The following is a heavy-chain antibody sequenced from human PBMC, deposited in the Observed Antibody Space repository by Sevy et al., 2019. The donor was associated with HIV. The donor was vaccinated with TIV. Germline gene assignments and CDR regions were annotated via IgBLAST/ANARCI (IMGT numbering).Heavy chain of an antibody. Sequence: GGSLRLSCAASGFTFISYSFNWVRLAPGKGLEWLSYISTGRSTIYYADSVKGRFTISRDNAKKSLYLQMNSLRVEDTAVYYCAREGGYSDQGMDVWGQGTTVTVSS. CDR1: GFTFISYS. CDR2: ISTGRSTI. CDR3: AREGGYSDQGMDV. D-gene: IGHD5-18*01. V-gene: IGHV3-48*01. J-gene: IGHJ6*02.